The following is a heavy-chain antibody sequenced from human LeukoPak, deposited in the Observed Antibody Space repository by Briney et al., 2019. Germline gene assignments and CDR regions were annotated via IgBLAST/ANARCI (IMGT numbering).Heavy chain of an antibody. D-gene: IGHD4-11*01. CDR3: AGLLTTITTGAK. CDR1: GFPFSTYG. CDR2: ILYDGSNV. Sequence: GGSLRLSCEASGFPFSTYGMHWVRQAPGKGLEWVAGILYDGSNVYYADSVKGRFTISRDNSKNTLSLQMNSLRGEDTGVYFCAGLLTTITTGAKWGQGTLVTVSS. J-gene: IGHJ4*02. V-gene: IGHV3-30*03.